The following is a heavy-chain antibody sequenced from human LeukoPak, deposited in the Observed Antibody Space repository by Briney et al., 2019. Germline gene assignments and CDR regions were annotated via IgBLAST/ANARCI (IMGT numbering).Heavy chain of an antibody. CDR3: ARAPITSPFYFDY. D-gene: IGHD2-2*01. Sequence: PGGSLRLSCTASVVAFDEHGMSWVRQVPGKGLEWVSGINWSGGSTGYADPLRGRFTISRDNAKNSLYLQMDSLRAEDTALYYCARAPITSPFYFDYWGQGTLVTVSS. V-gene: IGHV3-20*04. CDR1: VVAFDEHG. J-gene: IGHJ4*02. CDR2: INWSGGST.